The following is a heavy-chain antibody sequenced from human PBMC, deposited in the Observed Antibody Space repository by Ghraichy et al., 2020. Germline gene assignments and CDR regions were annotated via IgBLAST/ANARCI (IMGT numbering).Heavy chain of an antibody. D-gene: IGHD3-10*01. CDR3: AGGSWFGELLRGWFDP. CDR1: GGTFSSYA. Sequence: SVKVSCKASGGTFSSYAISWVRQAPGQGLEWMGGIIPIFGTANYAQKFQGRVTITADESTSTAYMELSSLRSEDTAVYYCAGGSWFGELLRGWFDPWGQGTLVTVSS. CDR2: IIPIFGTA. V-gene: IGHV1-69*13. J-gene: IGHJ5*02.